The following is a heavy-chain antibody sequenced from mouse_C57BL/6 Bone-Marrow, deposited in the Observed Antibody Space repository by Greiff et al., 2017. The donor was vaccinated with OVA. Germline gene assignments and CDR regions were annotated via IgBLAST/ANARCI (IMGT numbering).Heavy chain of an antibody. V-gene: IGHV1-80*01. CDR3: ARGELAYLDY. Sequence: VQLQQSGAELVKPGASVKISCKASGYAFSSYWMNWVKQRPGKGLEWIGQIYPGDGDTNYKGKFKGKATLTADKSSSTAYTQLSNLTSEDSAVYLCARGELAYLDYWGQGTTHTVSS. CDR1: GYAFSSYW. J-gene: IGHJ2*01. CDR2: IYPGDGDT.